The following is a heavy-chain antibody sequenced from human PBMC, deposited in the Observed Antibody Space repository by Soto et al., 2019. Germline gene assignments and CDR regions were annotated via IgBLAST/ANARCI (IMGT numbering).Heavy chain of an antibody. CDR2: IFTNGNT. CDR3: ASGPLVSRYYGLNV. J-gene: IGHJ6*02. V-gene: IGHV4-4*07. CDR1: GVSMNDYY. Sequence: LSLTCSVSGVSMNDYYWSWIRQPAGRGLEWIGRIFTNGNTNYNPSLRGRLTMSVDTSTNQVSLRLTSVTAADTAVYYCASGPLVSRYYGLNVWGQGTTVTVSS.